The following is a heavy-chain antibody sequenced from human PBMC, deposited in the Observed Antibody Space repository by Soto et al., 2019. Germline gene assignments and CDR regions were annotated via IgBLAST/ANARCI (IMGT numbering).Heavy chain of an antibody. Sequence: GGSLRLSCAASGFTFSDYYMSWIRQAPGKGLEWVSYISSSGSTIYYADSVKGRFTISRDNAKNSLYLQMNSLRAEDTAVYYCATAGLSGSYYYYYYYGMDVWGQGTTVTVSS. CDR2: ISSSGSTI. J-gene: IGHJ6*02. CDR3: ATAGLSGSYYYYYYYGMDV. CDR1: GFTFSDYY. D-gene: IGHD1-26*01. V-gene: IGHV3-11*01.